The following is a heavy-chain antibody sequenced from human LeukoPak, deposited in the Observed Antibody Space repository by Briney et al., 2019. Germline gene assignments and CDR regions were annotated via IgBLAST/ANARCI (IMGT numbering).Heavy chain of an antibody. CDR2: IYYSGST. D-gene: IGHD2-2*01. Sequence: PSETLSLTCTVSGDSISSSSSYWGWIRQPPGKGLEWIGSIYYSGSTYYNTSLKSRVAISVDTSKNQFSLKLTSMTAADTAFYYCAREGTISRRFDYWGQGSLVTVSS. CDR1: GDSISSSSSY. J-gene: IGHJ4*02. V-gene: IGHV4-39*02. CDR3: AREGTISRRFDY.